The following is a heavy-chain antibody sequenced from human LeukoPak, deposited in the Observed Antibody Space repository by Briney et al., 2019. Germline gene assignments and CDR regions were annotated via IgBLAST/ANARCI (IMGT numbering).Heavy chain of an antibody. CDR2: IYYSGST. CDR3: ASPYSSSSMDV. CDR1: VASISSSSYY. Sequence: SETLSLTSPVSVASISSSSYYWGGIGHPQGKGLEWIGSIYYSGSTYYNPSLKSRVTISVDTSKNQFSLKLSSVTAADTAVYYCASPYSSSSMDVWGQGTTVTVSS. D-gene: IGHD6-6*01. J-gene: IGHJ6*02. V-gene: IGHV4-39*01.